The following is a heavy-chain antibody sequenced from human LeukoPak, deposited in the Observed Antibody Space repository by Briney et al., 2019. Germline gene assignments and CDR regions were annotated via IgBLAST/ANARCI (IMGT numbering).Heavy chain of an antibody. D-gene: IGHD1-26*01. CDR3: ASRDYYSLDF. CDR2: ISNGGNT. J-gene: IGHJ4*02. CDR1: RGSISSRTW. V-gene: IGHV4-4*02. Sequence: SETLSLTCAVSRGSISSRTWWTWVRQSPGRGLEWIGEISNGGNTNYNPSLKSRVTMSIDKSKNQFSLNLSSVTAADTAVYYCASRDYYSLDFWGQGNLVTVSS.